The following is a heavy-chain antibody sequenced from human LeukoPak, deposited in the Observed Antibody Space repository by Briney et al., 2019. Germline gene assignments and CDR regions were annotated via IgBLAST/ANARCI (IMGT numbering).Heavy chain of an antibody. CDR2: IYPGDSDT. J-gene: IGHJ6*02. Sequence: VESLKISCKGFGYSFTSYLIGWVRQMPRKGLEWMGVIYPGDSDTRYSPSFQGQVTISADKSISTAYLQWSSLKASDTDMYYCARTFIVVGPAAIEYYGMDVWGQGTTVTVSS. D-gene: IGHD2-2*01. CDR3: ARTFIVVGPAAIEYYGMDV. V-gene: IGHV5-51*01. CDR1: GYSFTSYL.